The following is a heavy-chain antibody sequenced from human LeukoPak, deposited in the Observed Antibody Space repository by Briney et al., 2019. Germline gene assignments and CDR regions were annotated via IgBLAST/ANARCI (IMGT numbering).Heavy chain of an antibody. V-gene: IGHV4-34*01. CDR1: GGSFSGYY. CDR3: ARWRGYFDY. D-gene: IGHD3-10*01. Sequence: TSETLSLTCAVYGGSFSGYYWSWIRQPPGKGLEWIGEINHSGSTNYNPSLKSRVTISVDTSKNQFSLKLSSVTAADTAVYYCARWRGYFDYWGQGTLVTVSS. J-gene: IGHJ4*02. CDR2: INHSGST.